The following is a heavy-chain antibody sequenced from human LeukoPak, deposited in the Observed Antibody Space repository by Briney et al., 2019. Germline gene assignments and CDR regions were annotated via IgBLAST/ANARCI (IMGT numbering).Heavy chain of an antibody. CDR3: ARDGCSGGSCYIDY. CDR1: GGSFSGYY. Sequence: SETLSLTCAVYGGSFSGYYWSWIRQPPGKGLEWIGEINHSGSTYYNPSLKSRVTISVDTSKNQFPLKLSSVTAADTAVYYCARDGCSGGSCYIDYWGQGTLVTVSS. D-gene: IGHD2-15*01. V-gene: IGHV4-34*09. J-gene: IGHJ4*02. CDR2: INHSGST.